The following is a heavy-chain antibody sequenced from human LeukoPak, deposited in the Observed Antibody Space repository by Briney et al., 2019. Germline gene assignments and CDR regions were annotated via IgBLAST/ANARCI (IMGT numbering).Heavy chain of an antibody. CDR3: ARGFSYRMDV. CDR2: MDPNSGNT. J-gene: IGHJ6*02. CDR1: GYTFTNYD. Sequence: GASVKVSCKASGYTFTNYDINWVRQATGQGLEWMGWMDPNSGNTGYGQKFQGRVTMTRNTSISTTYMELSGLRSEDTAVYYCARGFSYRMDVWGQGTTVTVSS. V-gene: IGHV1-8*01.